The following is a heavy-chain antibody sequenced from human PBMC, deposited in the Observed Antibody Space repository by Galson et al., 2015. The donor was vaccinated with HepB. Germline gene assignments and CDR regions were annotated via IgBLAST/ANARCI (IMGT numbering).Heavy chain of an antibody. V-gene: IGHV3-30-3*01. Sequence: SLRLSCAASGFTFSRYAMHWVRQAPGKGLEWVAVISYDGSNKYYADSVKGRFTISRDNSKNTLYLQMNSLRAEDTAVYYCARGRGIAAAQGWFDPWGQGTLVTVSS. CDR1: GFTFSRYA. CDR3: ARGRGIAAAQGWFDP. D-gene: IGHD6-13*01. J-gene: IGHJ5*02. CDR2: ISYDGSNK.